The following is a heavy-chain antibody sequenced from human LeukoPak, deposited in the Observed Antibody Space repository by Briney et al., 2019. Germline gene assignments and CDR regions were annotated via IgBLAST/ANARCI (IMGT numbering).Heavy chain of an antibody. CDR3: VRRNHFFDY. CDR2: IYYTEST. CDR1: GGSISITTSY. J-gene: IGHJ4*02. Sequence: SETLSLTCSVSGGSISITTSYWGWIRQPPGTGLEWIVSIYYTESTYYDPSLRSRVTISVDTSKNQFSLRLSSVTAADTGIYYCVRRNHFFDYWGQGTLVTVSS. V-gene: IGHV4-39*01. D-gene: IGHD2/OR15-2a*01.